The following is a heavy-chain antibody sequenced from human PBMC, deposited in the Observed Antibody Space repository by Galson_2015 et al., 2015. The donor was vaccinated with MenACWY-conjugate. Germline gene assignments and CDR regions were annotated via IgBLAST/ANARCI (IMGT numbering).Heavy chain of an antibody. Sequence: SLRLSCAASGFTFSSYAMSWVRQAPGKGLEWVSAISGSGGSTYYADSVKGRFTISGDNSKNTLYLQMNSLRAEDTAVYYCAKLLGVVTRNYYYYYGMDVWGQGTTVTVSS. CDR3: AKLLGVVTRNYYYYYGMDV. V-gene: IGHV3-23*01. CDR2: ISGSGGST. CDR1: GFTFSSYA. J-gene: IGHJ6*02. D-gene: IGHD4-23*01.